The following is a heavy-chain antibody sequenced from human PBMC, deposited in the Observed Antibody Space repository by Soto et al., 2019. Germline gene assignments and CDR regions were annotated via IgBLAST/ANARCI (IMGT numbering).Heavy chain of an antibody. D-gene: IGHD5-12*01. J-gene: IGHJ3*01. CDR1: GYTLTELS. Sequence: ASVKVSCKVSGYTLTELSMHWVRQAPGKGLEWMGGFDPEDGETIYAQKFQGRVTMTEDTSTDTAYMELSSLRSEDTAVYYCAAAAAGDGYLKSKPLLSGVVWGQGTMVTVSS. V-gene: IGHV1-24*01. CDR2: FDPEDGET. CDR3: AAAAAGDGYLKSKPLLSGVV.